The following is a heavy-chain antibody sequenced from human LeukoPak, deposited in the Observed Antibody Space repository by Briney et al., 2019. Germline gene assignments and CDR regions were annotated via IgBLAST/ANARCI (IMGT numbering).Heavy chain of an antibody. CDR3: ARDRAYGDYTDAFDM. V-gene: IGHV4-39*07. D-gene: IGHD4-17*01. Sequence: SETLSLTCTVSGGSISSSSYYWGWIRQPPGKGLEWIGSIYYSGSTYYNPSLKSRVTISVDTSKNQFSLRLSSVTAADTAVYYCARDRAYGDYTDAFDMWGQGTMVTVSS. CDR1: GGSISSSSYY. CDR2: IYYSGST. J-gene: IGHJ3*02.